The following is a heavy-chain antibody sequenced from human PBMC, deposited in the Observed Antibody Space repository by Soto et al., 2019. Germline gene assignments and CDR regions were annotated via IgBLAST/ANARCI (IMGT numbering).Heavy chain of an antibody. V-gene: IGHV1-69*13. CDR2: IIPIFGTA. Sequence: ASVKVSCKASGGTFSSYAISWVRQAPGQGLEWMGGIIPIFGTANYAQKFQGRVTITADESTSTAYMELSSLRSEDTAVYYCARGIADAGTRDNWFDPWGQGNLVTVSS. D-gene: IGHD6-13*01. CDR1: GGTFSSYA. CDR3: ARGIADAGTRDNWFDP. J-gene: IGHJ5*02.